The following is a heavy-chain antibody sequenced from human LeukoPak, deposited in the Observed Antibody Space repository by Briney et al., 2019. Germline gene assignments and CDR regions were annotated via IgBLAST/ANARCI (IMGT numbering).Heavy chain of an antibody. J-gene: IGHJ4*02. CDR2: ISWNSGSI. CDR1: GFTFDDYA. Sequence: TGRSLRLSCAASGFTFDDYAMHWVRQAPGKGLEWVSGISWNSGSIGYADSVKGRFTISRDNSKNTLYLQMNSLRAEDTAVYYCARSVGYSYGSDYWGQGTLVTVSS. CDR3: ARSVGYSYGSDY. D-gene: IGHD5-18*01. V-gene: IGHV3-9*01.